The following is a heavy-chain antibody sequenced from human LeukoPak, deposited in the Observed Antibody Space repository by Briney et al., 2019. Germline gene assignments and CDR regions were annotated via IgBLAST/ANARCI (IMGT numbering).Heavy chain of an antibody. D-gene: IGHD3-22*01. CDR1: GGSISSGDYY. J-gene: IGHJ4*02. Sequence: SQTLSLTCTVSGGSISSGDYYWSWIRQPPGKGLEWIGYIYYSGTTYYNPSLKSRVTISVDTSKNQFSLKLRTVTAADTAVYYCARRALTGDSSGYLFDYWGQGALVTVSS. CDR3: ARRALTGDSSGYLFDY. CDR2: IYYSGTT. V-gene: IGHV4-30-4*01.